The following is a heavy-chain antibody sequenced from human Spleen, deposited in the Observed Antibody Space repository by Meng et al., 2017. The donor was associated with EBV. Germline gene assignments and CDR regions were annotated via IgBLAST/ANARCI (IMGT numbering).Heavy chain of an antibody. J-gene: IGHJ4*02. CDR2: TYYRSKWSN. Sequence: QVQLQQSGPGRVXXXXXLLLTCAIPGDSVSRNSAAWNWIRQSPSRGLEWLGGTYYRSKWSNHYAVYVQSRITINPDTSKDQFSLHLNSVNPEDTAVYYCARDLEGAMIPWGQGTLVTVSS. CDR1: GDSVSRNSAA. CDR3: ARDLEGAMIP. D-gene: IGHD1-26*01. V-gene: IGHV6-1*01.